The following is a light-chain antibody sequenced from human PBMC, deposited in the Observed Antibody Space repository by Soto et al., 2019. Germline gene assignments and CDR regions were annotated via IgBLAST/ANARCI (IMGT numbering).Light chain of an antibody. Sequence: AIQMTQSPSSLSASVGDRVTITCRASQGIGTELGWYQLKPRKAPKLLVYGASTLQSGVLPRFSGSGSGTDFTLTISSLQPDDFATYYCLQDFSYPRTFGQGTKVEIK. CDR3: LQDFSYPRT. V-gene: IGKV1-6*02. J-gene: IGKJ1*01. CDR1: QGIGTE. CDR2: GAS.